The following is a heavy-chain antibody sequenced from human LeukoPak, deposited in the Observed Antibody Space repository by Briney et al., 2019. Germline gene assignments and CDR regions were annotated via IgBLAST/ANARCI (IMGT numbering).Heavy chain of an antibody. Sequence: ASVKISCKASGYTFTSYGISWVRQAPGQGLEWMGWISAYTGNTNYAQKLQGRVTMTTDTSTSTAYMELRSLRSDDTAVYYCARSNYDYVWGSYRPPDYWGQGTLVTVSS. CDR3: ARSNYDYVWGSYRPPDY. D-gene: IGHD3-16*02. CDR2: ISAYTGNT. V-gene: IGHV1-18*01. J-gene: IGHJ4*02. CDR1: GYTFTSYG.